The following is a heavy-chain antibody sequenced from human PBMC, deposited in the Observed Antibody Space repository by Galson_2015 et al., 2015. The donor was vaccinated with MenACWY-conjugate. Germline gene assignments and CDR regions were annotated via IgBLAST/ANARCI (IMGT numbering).Heavy chain of an antibody. J-gene: IGHJ4*03. CDR2: IASGYPYT. CDR3: ARGLRRGGSYFDY. CDR1: GFTFSDYY. V-gene: IGHV3-11*06. Sequence: SLRLSCAASGFTFSDYYMNWIRQAPGKGLEWISCIASGYPYTNYAVPVTGRFTISRDNAGNSLHLQMSRLTPEDTAVYYCARGLRRGGSYFDYWGQGTLVTVSS. D-gene: IGHD1-26*01.